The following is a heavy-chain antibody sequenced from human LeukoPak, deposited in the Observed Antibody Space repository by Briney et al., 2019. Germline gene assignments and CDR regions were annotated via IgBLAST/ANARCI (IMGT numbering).Heavy chain of an antibody. D-gene: IGHD1-26*01. Sequence: GGSLRLSCAASGFTFSSYSMNWVRQAPGRGLEWVSSISSSSSYIYYADSVKGRFTISRDNSKNTLYLQMNSLRAEDTAVYYCAKGEGATPLYRYWGQGTLVTVSS. V-gene: IGHV3-21*01. CDR3: AKGEGATPLYRY. CDR2: ISSSSSYI. CDR1: GFTFSSYS. J-gene: IGHJ4*02.